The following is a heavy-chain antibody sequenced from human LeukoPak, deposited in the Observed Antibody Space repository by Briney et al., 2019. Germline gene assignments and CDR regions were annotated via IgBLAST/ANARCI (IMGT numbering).Heavy chain of an antibody. Sequence: PGGSLRLSCVGAGLTFSDYAMTWVRQAPGKGLRWVSGISGSGDRTYCADSVKGRFTISRDNSKNTLYLQMDSLTDDDSAVYYCAKDRIPVAGRQDIWDFWGQGALVTVSS. CDR2: ISGSGDRT. CDR3: AKDRIPVAGRQDIWDF. J-gene: IGHJ4*02. D-gene: IGHD6-19*01. V-gene: IGHV3-23*01. CDR1: GLTFSDYA.